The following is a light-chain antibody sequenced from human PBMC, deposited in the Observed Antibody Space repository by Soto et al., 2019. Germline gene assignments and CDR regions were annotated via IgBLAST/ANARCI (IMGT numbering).Light chain of an antibody. CDR1: QYINTR. V-gene: IGKV3-11*01. J-gene: IGKJ1*01. CDR2: QTS. Sequence: EIVLTQSPATLSSFPVDRVTLSCRASQYINTRLAWYQHRPGQAPRLLIYQTSIRAAGIPARFSASGSGTDFTLTISDVQPEDFALYYCHQRQSWPRTFGQGTKVHI. CDR3: HQRQSWPRT.